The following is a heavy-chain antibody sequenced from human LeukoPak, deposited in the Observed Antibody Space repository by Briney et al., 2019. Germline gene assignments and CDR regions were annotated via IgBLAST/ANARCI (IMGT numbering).Heavy chain of an antibody. D-gene: IGHD6-13*01. CDR3: ARDVGPAAGTSGAFDI. CDR1: GYSINSGYY. CDR2: IYHSGST. Sequence: SETLSLTYTVSGYSINSGYYCGWIRQPPGKGLEWIGSIYHSGSTYYNPSLKSRLTISVDKSKNQFSLKLSSVTAADTAVYYCARDVGPAAGTSGAFDIWGQGTMVTVSS. V-gene: IGHV4-38-2*02. J-gene: IGHJ3*02.